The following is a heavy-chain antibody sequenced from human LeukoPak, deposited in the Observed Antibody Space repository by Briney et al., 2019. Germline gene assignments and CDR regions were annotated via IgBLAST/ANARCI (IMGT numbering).Heavy chain of an antibody. Sequence: PSGTLSLTCAVYGGSFSGYYQSWIRQPPGKGLEWIGEINHSGSTNYNPSLKSRVTISVDTSKNQFSLKLSSVTAADTAVYYCARGQRRGYSYGYRISFDYWGQGTLVTVSS. V-gene: IGHV4-34*01. D-gene: IGHD5-18*01. CDR1: GGSFSGYY. CDR3: ARGQRRGYSYGYRISFDY. CDR2: INHSGST. J-gene: IGHJ4*02.